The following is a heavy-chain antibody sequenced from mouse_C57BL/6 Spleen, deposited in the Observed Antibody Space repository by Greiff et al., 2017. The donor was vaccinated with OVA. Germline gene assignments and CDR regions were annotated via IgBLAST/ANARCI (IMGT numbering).Heavy chain of an antibody. CDR1: GFTFSDYG. Sequence: EVQRVESGGGLVKPGGSLKLSCAASGFTFSDYGMHWVRQAPEKGLEWVAYISSGSSTIYYADTVKGRFTISRDNAKNTLFLQMTSLRSEDTAMYYCARRGNYNYYYAMDYWGQGTSVTVSS. D-gene: IGHD2-1*01. CDR3: ARRGNYNYYYAMDY. V-gene: IGHV5-17*01. CDR2: ISSGSSTI. J-gene: IGHJ4*01.